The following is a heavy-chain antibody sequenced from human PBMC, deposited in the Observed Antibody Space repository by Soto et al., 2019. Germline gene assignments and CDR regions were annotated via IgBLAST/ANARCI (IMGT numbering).Heavy chain of an antibody. D-gene: IGHD3-22*01. J-gene: IGHJ4*02. Sequence: GGSLRLSCAASGFTFSSYWMHWVRQAPGKGLVWVSRINSDGSSTSYADSVKGRFTISRDNAKNTLYLQMNSLRAEDTAVYYCARGVNYYDSSGYLKYWGQGTLVTVSS. CDR2: INSDGSST. V-gene: IGHV3-74*01. CDR1: GFTFSSYW. CDR3: ARGVNYYDSSGYLKY.